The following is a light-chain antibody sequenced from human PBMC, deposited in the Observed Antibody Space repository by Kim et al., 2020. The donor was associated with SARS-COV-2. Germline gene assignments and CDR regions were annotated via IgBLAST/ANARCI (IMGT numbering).Light chain of an antibody. CDR2: DVT. V-gene: IGLV2-14*04. Sequence: GQSMTICCTGTASDVGCYYYVSWYQQHPDNAPNLIIFDVTRRPSGVSSRFSCAKSGNTASLTISGLQAEDEADYYCSSYASSDTFLFGGGTKVTVL. CDR1: ASDVGCYYY. CDR3: SSYASSDTFL. J-gene: IGLJ2*01.